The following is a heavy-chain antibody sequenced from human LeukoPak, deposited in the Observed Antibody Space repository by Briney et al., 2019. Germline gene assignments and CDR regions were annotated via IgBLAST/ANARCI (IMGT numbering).Heavy chain of an antibody. J-gene: IGHJ4*02. D-gene: IGHD3-10*01. CDR1: GGSISSSSYY. CDR2: IYYSGST. Sequence: SETLSLTCTVSGGSISSSSYYWGWIRQLPGKGLEWIGSIYYSGSTYYNPSLKSRVTISVDTSKNQFSLKLSSVTAADTAVYYCAREERRVSTPMVRGAPSYWGQGTLVTVSS. V-gene: IGHV4-39*07. CDR3: AREERRVSTPMVRGAPSY.